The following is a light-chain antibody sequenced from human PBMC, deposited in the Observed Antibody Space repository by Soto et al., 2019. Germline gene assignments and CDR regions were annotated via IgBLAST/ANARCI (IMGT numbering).Light chain of an antibody. CDR1: QGIRND. CDR2: AAS. J-gene: IGKJ4*01. Sequence: AIQITHSPSSLSASVGDRVTITCRSSQGIRNDLGWYQQKPGKAPKLLIYAASSLQSGVPSRFSGSGSGTDFTLTISSLQPEDFATYYCLQDYNYLLTFGGGTKVDIK. CDR3: LQDYNYLLT. V-gene: IGKV1-6*01.